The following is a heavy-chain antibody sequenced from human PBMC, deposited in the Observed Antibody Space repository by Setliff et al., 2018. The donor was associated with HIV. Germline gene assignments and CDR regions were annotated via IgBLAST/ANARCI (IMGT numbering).Heavy chain of an antibody. V-gene: IGHV3-21*01. Sequence: GSLRLSCTASGFAFNTYTMNWVRQAPGKGLEWVSSISSSSSYIYYADSVKGRFSISRGNAKNSLYLQMNSLRAEDTAVYYCARIPPITMVRGDPFDYWGQGTLVTVSS. CDR2: ISSSSSYI. J-gene: IGHJ4*02. CDR3: ARIPPITMVRGDPFDY. CDR1: GFAFNTYT. D-gene: IGHD3-10*01.